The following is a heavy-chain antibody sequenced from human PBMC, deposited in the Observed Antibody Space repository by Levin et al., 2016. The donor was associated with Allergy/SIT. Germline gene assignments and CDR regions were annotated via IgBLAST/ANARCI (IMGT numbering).Heavy chain of an antibody. CDR2: IYSGGST. D-gene: IGHD6-19*01. J-gene: IGHJ4*02. CDR1: GFTVSSNY. V-gene: IGHV3-53*01. Sequence: GESLKISCAASGFTVSSNYMSWVRQAPGKGLEWVSVIYSGGSTYYADSVKGRFTISRDNSKSTLYLQMNSLRAEDTAVYYCARIALYSSGWYYFDYWGQGTLVTVSS. CDR3: ARIALYSSGWYYFDY.